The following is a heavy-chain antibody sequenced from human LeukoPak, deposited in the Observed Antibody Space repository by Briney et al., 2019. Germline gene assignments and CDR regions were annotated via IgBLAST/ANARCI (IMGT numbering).Heavy chain of an antibody. D-gene: IGHD3-22*01. V-gene: IGHV4-59*01. CDR3: ARGSHLYYYDSSGYYWGLDY. Sequence: SETLSLTCTVSGGSISSYYWSWIRQPPGKGLEWIGYIYTSGSTNYNPSLKSRVTISVDTSKNQFSLKLRSVTAAVTAVYYWARGSHLYYYDSSGYYWGLDYWGQGTLVTVSS. J-gene: IGHJ4*02. CDR2: IYTSGST. CDR1: GGSISSYY.